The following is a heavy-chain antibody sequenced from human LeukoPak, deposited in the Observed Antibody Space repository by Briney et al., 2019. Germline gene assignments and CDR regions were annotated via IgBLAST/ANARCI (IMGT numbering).Heavy chain of an antibody. Sequence: GGSLRLSCAASGFAFSSYSMNWVRQAPGKGLEWVSYIGTSSSPIYYGDSVKGRFTISRDNAKNSLYLQMNSLRADDTAVYYCVKDSPPRYSGSPPAYWGQGTLVTVSS. CDR2: IGTSSSPI. D-gene: IGHD1-26*01. J-gene: IGHJ4*02. CDR1: GFAFSSYS. CDR3: VKDSPPRYSGSPPAY. V-gene: IGHV3-48*04.